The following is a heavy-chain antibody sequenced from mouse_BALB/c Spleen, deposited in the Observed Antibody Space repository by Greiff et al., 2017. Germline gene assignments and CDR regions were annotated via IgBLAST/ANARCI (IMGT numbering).Heavy chain of an antibody. D-gene: IGHD2-3*01. CDR1: GFTFNTYA. CDR3: ARRDDGYPFAY. Sequence: EVQGVESGGGLVQPKGSLKLSCAASGFTFNTYAMNWVRQAPGKGLEWVARIRSKSNNYATYYADSVKDRFTISRDDSQSMLYLQMNNLKTEDTAMYYCARRDDGYPFAYWGQGTLVTVSA. V-gene: IGHV10-1*02. J-gene: IGHJ3*01. CDR2: IRSKSNNYAT.